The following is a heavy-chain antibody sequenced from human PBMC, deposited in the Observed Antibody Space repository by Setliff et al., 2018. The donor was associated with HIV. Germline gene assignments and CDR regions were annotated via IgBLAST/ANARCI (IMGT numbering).Heavy chain of an antibody. V-gene: IGHV4-61*02. CDR2: IYTSGTT. CDR3: ARQPLYNDYDWRSYYFDY. D-gene: IGHD5-12*01. CDR1: GGSISSGGFY. J-gene: IGHJ4*02. Sequence: PSETLSLTCTVSGGSISSGGFYWYWIRQPAGKGLEWIGRIYTSGTTNYNPSLKSRVTISMDTSKSQFSLRLTSVTAADTAVYYCARQPLYNDYDWRSYYFDYWGQGSLVTVSS.